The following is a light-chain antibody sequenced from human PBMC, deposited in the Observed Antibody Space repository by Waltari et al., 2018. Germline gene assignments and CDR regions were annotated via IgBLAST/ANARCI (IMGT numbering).Light chain of an antibody. CDR3: CSYTDGNTLV. CDR1: SSDVGSYNF. J-gene: IGLJ2*01. V-gene: IGLV2-23*02. CDR2: KVS. Sequence: QSALTQPASVSGSPGQSITISCTGPSSDVGSYNFVPWYQQHPDKAPKLIIYKVSERPPGVSNRFSGSKSDNTASLTISGLQAEDEAHYYCCSYTDGNTLVFGGGTKLTVL.